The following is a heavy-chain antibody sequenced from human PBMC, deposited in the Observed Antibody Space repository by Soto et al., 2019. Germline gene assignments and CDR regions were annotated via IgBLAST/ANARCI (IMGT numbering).Heavy chain of an antibody. CDR3: ATSLVTSRTRVDY. Sequence: LSLTCTVSGCSIYTCGFYWRWIRQLPGKGLEWLGYIYYTGSTQYTPSLKSRLTISTDTSDNQFSLRLTSVTAADTAVYYCATSLVTSRTRVDYWGQGTLVTVSS. CDR2: IYYTGST. D-gene: IGHD1-26*01. CDR1: GCSIYTCGFY. V-gene: IGHV4-31*03. J-gene: IGHJ4*02.